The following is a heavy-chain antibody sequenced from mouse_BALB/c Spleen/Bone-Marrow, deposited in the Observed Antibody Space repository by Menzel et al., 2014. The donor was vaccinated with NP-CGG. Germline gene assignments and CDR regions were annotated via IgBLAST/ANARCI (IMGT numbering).Heavy chain of an antibody. CDR3: ASLYFYGSSYYTMDY. J-gene: IGHJ4*01. V-gene: IGHV5-6-5*01. CDR2: ISSGGST. Sequence: EVKLMESGGGLVKPGGSLKLSCAASGFTFSSYAMSWVRQTPEKRLEWVASISSGGSTYYPDSVKGRFTISRDNARNILYLQVSSLRSEDTAMYYCASLYFYGSSYYTMDYWGQGTSVTVSS. CDR1: GFTFSSYA. D-gene: IGHD1-1*01.